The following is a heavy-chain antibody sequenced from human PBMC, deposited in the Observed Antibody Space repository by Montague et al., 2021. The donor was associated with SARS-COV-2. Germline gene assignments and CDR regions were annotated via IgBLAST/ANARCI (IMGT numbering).Heavy chain of an antibody. D-gene: IGHD3-22*01. CDR1: GGSISSGSYY. V-gene: IGHV4-61*02. CDR3: ARAKGSRYYYDSSGYYRDRGYYYYYYGMDV. J-gene: IGHJ6*02. Sequence: TLSLTCTVSGGSISSGSYYWSWIRQPAGKGLERIGRIYTSGSTNYNPSLKSRVTISVDTSKNQFSPKLSSVTAADTAVYYCARAKGSRYYYDSSGYYRDRGYYYYYYGMDVWGQGTTVTVSS. CDR2: IYTSGST.